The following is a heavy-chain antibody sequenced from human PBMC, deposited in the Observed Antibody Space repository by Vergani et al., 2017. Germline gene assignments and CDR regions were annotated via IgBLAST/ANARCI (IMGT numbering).Heavy chain of an antibody. CDR2: VYTSGTT. Sequence: QLQLQESGPGLVKPSETLSLTCNVSGGSLSNHYWSWIRQSAGKRLEWIGRVYTSGTTHYTPSLKSRVTMSLDTSKNHFSLNLTSVTAADTAVYYCARGIRGHWYFDLWGRGTLVTVSS. J-gene: IGHJ2*01. D-gene: IGHD6-25*01. CDR3: ARGIRGHWYFDL. CDR1: GGSLSNHY. V-gene: IGHV4-4*07.